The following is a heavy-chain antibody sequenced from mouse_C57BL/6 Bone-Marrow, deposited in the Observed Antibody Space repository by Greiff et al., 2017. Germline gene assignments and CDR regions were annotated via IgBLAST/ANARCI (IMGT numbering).Heavy chain of an antibody. D-gene: IGHD2-5*01. J-gene: IGHJ3*01. CDR2: IYPGSGST. V-gene: IGHV1-55*01. CDR3: ARSGYSNYEAY. Sequence: VKLMESGAELVKPGASVKMSCKASGYTFTSYWITWVKQRPGQGLEWIGDIYPGSGSTNYNEKFKSKATLTVDTSSSTAYMQLSSLTSEDSAVYYCARSGYSNYEAYWGQGTLVTVSA. CDR1: GYTFTSYW.